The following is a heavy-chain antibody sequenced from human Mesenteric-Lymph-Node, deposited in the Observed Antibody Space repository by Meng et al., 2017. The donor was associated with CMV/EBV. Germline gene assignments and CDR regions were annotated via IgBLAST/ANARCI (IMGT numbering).Heavy chain of an antibody. J-gene: IGHJ4*02. V-gene: IGHV3-43*01. Sequence: GESLKISCAASGFTFDDYTMHWVRQAPGKGLEWASLISWDGGSTYYADSVKGRFTISRDNSKNSLYLQMNSLRTEDTALYYCAKDRSRYCSSTSCYPWDYWGQGTLVTVSS. CDR1: GFTFDDYT. CDR2: ISWDGGST. D-gene: IGHD2-2*01. CDR3: AKDRSRYCSSTSCYPWDY.